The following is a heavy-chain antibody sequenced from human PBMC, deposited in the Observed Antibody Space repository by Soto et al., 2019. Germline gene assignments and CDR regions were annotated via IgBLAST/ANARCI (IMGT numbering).Heavy chain of an antibody. CDR3: ARDPDYGDYWGYFFDS. J-gene: IGHJ4*02. V-gene: IGHV1-2*02. D-gene: IGHD4-17*01. Sequence: ASVKVSCKTSGYTFAAYYIHWIRQAPGQGLEWMGWINPTSGGTVYAQNFQDRVTMTRDTSISTAYMELRRLNSDDTAVYYCARDPDYGDYWGYFFDSWGQVTPFTVSS. CDR1: GYTFAAYY. CDR2: INPTSGGT.